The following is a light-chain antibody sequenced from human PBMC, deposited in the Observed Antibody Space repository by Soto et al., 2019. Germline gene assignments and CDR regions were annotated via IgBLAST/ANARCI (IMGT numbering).Light chain of an antibody. Sequence: QSALTQPASVSGSPGQSITISCTGTSSDVGGYNCVSCYQQHPGNAPKLMIYDVSNRPSGVSNRFSGSKSGNTASLTISGLQAEDEADYYCSSYTSSSTLVVFGGGTKLTVL. J-gene: IGLJ2*01. CDR2: DVS. V-gene: IGLV2-14*01. CDR3: SSYTSSSTLVV. CDR1: SSDVGGYNC.